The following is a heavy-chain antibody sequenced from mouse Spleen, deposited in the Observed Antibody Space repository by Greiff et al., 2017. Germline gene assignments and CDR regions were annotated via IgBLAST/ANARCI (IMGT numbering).Heavy chain of an antibody. CDR2: IDPSDSET. J-gene: IGHJ2*01. Sequence: QVQLQQSGPQLVRPGASVKISCKASGYSFTSYWMHWVKQRPGQGLEWIGMIDPSDSETRLNQKFKDKATLTVDKSSSTAYMQLSSPTSEDSAVYYCARCYDLYYFDYWGQGTTLTVSS. V-gene: IGHV1S126*01. CDR1: GYSFTSYW. D-gene: IGHD2-12*01. CDR3: ARCYDLYYFDY.